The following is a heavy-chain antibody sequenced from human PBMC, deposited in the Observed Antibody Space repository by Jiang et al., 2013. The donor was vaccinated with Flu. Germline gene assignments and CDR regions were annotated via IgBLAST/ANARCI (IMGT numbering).Heavy chain of an antibody. V-gene: IGHV4-39*01. Sequence: GPGLVKPSETLSLTCTVSGGSISSSSYYWGWIRQPPGKGLEWIGSIYYSGSTYYNPSLKSRVTISVDTSKNQFSLKLSSVTAADTAVYYCARQGTAAGTSRFDYWGQGTPGHRLL. J-gene: IGHJ4*02. CDR1: GGSISSSSYY. D-gene: IGHD6-13*01. CDR2: IYYSGST. CDR3: ARQGTAAGTSRFDY.